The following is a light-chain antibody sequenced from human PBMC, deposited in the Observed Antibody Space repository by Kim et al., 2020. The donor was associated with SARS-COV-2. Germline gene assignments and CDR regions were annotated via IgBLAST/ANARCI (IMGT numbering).Light chain of an antibody. CDR2: DVS. J-gene: IGLJ2*01. V-gene: IGLV2-14*03. CDR3: SSYRSGSTL. Sequence: PGQSITISCTGTSSDVGRNNYGSWYQQHVGNAPKLIIYDVSNRPSGVSNRFSGSKSGDTASLTISGLQAEDEADYYCSSYRSGSTLFGGGTQLTVL. CDR1: SSDVGRNNY.